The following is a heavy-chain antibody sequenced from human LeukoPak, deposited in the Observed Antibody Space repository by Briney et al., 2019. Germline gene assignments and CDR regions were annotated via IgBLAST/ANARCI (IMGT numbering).Heavy chain of an antibody. Sequence: GGTLRLSCEASGFSVSNNYMTWVRKAPGKGLEWVSVIYSGGTTYYGDSVEGRFTISRDNSRNTLNLQMNSLRAEGTAVYFCARGQSGDPAFDIWGQGTMVTVSS. CDR2: IYSGGTT. CDR3: ARGQSGDPAFDI. J-gene: IGHJ3*02. D-gene: IGHD4-17*01. CDR1: GFSVSNNY. V-gene: IGHV3-53*01.